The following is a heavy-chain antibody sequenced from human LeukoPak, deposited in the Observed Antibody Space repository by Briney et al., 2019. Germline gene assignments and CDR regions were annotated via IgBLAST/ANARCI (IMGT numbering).Heavy chain of an antibody. V-gene: IGHV3-11*01. CDR2: ISSSGSTI. Sequence: GGSLRLSCAASGFTFSDYYMSWICQAPGKGLEWVSYISSSGSTIYYADSVKGRFTISRDNAKNSLYLQMNSLRAEDTAVYYCARVRLPTRYYYDSSGYYFDYWGQGTLVTVSS. CDR1: GFTFSDYY. J-gene: IGHJ4*02. CDR3: ARVRLPTRYYYDSSGYYFDY. D-gene: IGHD3-22*01.